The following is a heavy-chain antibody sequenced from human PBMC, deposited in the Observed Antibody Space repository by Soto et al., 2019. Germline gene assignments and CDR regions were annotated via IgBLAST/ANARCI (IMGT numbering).Heavy chain of an antibody. D-gene: IGHD3-3*01. V-gene: IGHV3-33*01. CDR1: GFTFSSYG. CDR3: AREGRTTNGFWSGLMSRGGVNYYYYMDV. J-gene: IGHJ6*03. CDR2: IWYDGSNK. Sequence: PGGSLRLSCAASGFTFSSYGMHWVRQAPGKGLEWVAVIWYDGSNKYYADSVKGRFTISRDNSKNTLYLQMNSLRAEDTAVYYCAREGRTTNGFWSGLMSRGGVNYYYYMDVWGKGTTVTVSS.